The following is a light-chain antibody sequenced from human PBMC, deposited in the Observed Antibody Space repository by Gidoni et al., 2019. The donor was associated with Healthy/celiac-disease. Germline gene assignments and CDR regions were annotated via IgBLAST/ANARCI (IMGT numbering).Light chain of an antibody. CDR2: WAS. J-gene: IGKJ2*01. CDR3: QQYYSIPYT. Sequence: DIVMPQSPDSLAVSLAERATINCKSSQSVLYRSNNKKYLAWYQQKPGQPPKLLIYWASTRESGVPDRFSGSGSGTDFTLTISSLQAEDVAVYYCQQYYSIPYTFGQGTKLEIK. CDR1: QSVLYRSNNKKY. V-gene: IGKV4-1*01.